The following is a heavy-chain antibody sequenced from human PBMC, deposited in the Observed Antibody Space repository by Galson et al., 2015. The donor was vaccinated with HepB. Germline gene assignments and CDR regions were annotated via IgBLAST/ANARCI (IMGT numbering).Heavy chain of an antibody. CDR3: ARERNTNYGWFDT. V-gene: IGHV3-7*01. CDR2: IKQDGSEQ. D-gene: IGHD1-14*01. J-gene: IGHJ5*02. Sequence: SLRLSCAASGFSISSNWMTWLRQAPGKGLEWVANIKQDGSEQDYMDSVKGRFTISRDNARNLLYLQMNSLSAEDTAVYYCARERNTNYGWFDTWGQGTLVTVSS. CDR1: GFSISSNW.